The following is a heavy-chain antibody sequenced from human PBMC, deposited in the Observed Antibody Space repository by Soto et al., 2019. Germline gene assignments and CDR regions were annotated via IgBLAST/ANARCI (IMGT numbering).Heavy chain of an antibody. Sequence: QVQLQESGPGLVKPSETLSLTCTVSGGSISSYYWSWIRQPPGKGLEWIGYIYYSGSTNYNPSLKSRVTISVDTSKNQFSLKLSSVTAADTAVYYCASGTTVTTSSYYYYGMDVWGQGTTVTVSS. J-gene: IGHJ6*02. CDR1: GGSISSYY. CDR3: ASGTTVTTSSYYYYGMDV. CDR2: IYYSGST. V-gene: IGHV4-59*01. D-gene: IGHD4-17*01.